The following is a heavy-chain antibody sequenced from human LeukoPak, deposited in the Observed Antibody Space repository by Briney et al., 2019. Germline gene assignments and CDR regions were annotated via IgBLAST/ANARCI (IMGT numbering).Heavy chain of an antibody. CDR3: ARQTGWLQFDAFDI. Sequence: GGSLRLSCAASGFTFSSYKMNWVRQAPGKGLEWVSSISSGSSYIYYADSVKGRFTISRDNAKNSLYLQMNSLRAEDTAVYYCARQTGWLQFDAFDIWGQGTMVTVSS. V-gene: IGHV3-21*01. J-gene: IGHJ3*02. CDR2: ISSGSSYI. D-gene: IGHD5-24*01. CDR1: GFTFSSYK.